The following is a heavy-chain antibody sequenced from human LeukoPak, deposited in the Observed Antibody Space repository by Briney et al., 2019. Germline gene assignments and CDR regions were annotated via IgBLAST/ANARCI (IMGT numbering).Heavy chain of an antibody. CDR2: IYYRGST. D-gene: IGHD3-10*01. V-gene: IGHV4-30-4*08. J-gene: IGHJ4*02. CDR1: GGSIASADYY. CDR3: ARLRFGEFYPDY. Sequence: SETLSLTCTVSGGSIASADYYWTWIRQPPGKGLEWIGYIYYRGSTYYNPSLKSRVTISVDTSKNQFSLKLSSVTAADTAVYYCARLRFGEFYPDYWGQGTLVTVSS.